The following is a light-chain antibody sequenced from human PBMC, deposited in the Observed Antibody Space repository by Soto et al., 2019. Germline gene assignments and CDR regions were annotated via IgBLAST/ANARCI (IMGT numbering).Light chain of an antibody. Sequence: EIFLTQSPATLSLSRWEIATLSCRASQSVTSYLALYQQKPGQAPRLLIYDASNRATGIPARFSGSGSGTDFTLTISSLEPGDFALYYCQQRSNWPLTFGGGTKVDIK. CDR3: QQRSNWPLT. V-gene: IGKV3-11*01. J-gene: IGKJ4*01. CDR2: DAS. CDR1: QSVTSY.